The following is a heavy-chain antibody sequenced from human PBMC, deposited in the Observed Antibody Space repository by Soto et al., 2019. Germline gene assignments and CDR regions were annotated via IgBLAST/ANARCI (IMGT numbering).Heavy chain of an antibody. CDR2: ISGSGGST. J-gene: IGHJ4*02. CDR1: RFTFSHYA. D-gene: IGHD1-1*01. CDR3: AKGAVPTTPVHIFDY. V-gene: IGHV3-23*01. Sequence: GGSLRLSCAASRFTFSHYAMTWVRQAPGKGLQWVSGISGSGGSTYYADSVKGRFTISRDNSKNTLYLQMNSLRAKDTAVYYCAKGAVPTTPVHIFDYWGQGTLVTVSS.